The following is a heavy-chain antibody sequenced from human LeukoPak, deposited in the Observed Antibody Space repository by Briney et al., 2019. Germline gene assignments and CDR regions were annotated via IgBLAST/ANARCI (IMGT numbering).Heavy chain of an antibody. V-gene: IGHV3-30*04. Sequence: GGSLRLSCAASGFTFSSYVMHWVRQAPGKGLEWVAVISSDGSSKYYADSVKGRFTISRDNSKNTLYLQMNSLRAEDTAVYYCARRISRGWYYDSSGYYYKAGYMDVWGKGTTVTISS. CDR1: GFTFSSYV. J-gene: IGHJ6*03. D-gene: IGHD3-22*01. CDR2: ISSDGSSK. CDR3: ARRISRGWYYDSSGYYYKAGYMDV.